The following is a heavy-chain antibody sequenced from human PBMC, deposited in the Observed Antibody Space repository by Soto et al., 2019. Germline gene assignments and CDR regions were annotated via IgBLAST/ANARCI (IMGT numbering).Heavy chain of an antibody. V-gene: IGHV4-39*01. J-gene: IGHJ4*02. Sequence: SETLSLTCTVSGGSISSSSYYWGWIRQPPGKGLEWIGSIYYSGSTYYNPSLKSRVTISVDTSKNQFSLKLSSATAADTAVYYCARGQQLLNFDYWGQGTLVTVSS. D-gene: IGHD6-13*01. CDR3: ARGQQLLNFDY. CDR1: GGSISSSSYY. CDR2: IYYSGST.